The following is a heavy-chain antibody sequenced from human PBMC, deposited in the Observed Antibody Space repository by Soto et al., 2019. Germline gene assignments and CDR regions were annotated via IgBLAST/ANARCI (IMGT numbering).Heavy chain of an antibody. V-gene: IGHV5-51*01. D-gene: IGHD6-6*01. CDR1: GYSFTSYW. CDR3: ARQGAISSSPPYYYYYMDV. Sequence: EVQLVQSGAEVKKPGESLKISCKGSGYSFTSYWIGWVRQMPGKGLEWMGIIYPGDSDTRYSPSFQGQVTISADKSISTAYLQWSSLKASDTAMYYCARQGAISSSPPYYYYYMDVWGKGTTVTVSS. J-gene: IGHJ6*03. CDR2: IYPGDSDT.